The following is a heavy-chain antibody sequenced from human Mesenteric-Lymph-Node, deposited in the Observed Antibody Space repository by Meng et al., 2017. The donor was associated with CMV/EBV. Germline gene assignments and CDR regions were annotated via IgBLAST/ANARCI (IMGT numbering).Heavy chain of an antibody. Sequence: SLKISCVASGFTFDDYAMHWVRQAPGKGLEWVSGISWNSDNIVYADSVKGRFTISRDNAKNSLYLQMNSLGAEDTAVYYCAREGSSSRGGLDYWGQGTLVTVSS. J-gene: IGHJ4*02. V-gene: IGHV3-9*01. CDR2: ISWNSDNI. D-gene: IGHD6-6*01. CDR1: GFTFDDYA. CDR3: AREGSSSRGGLDY.